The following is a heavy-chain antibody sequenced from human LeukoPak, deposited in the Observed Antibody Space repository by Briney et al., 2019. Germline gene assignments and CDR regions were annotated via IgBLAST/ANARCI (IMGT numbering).Heavy chain of an antibody. J-gene: IGHJ4*02. CDR1: GGTFSSYA. D-gene: IGHD1-26*01. Sequence: ASVKVSCKASGGTFSSYAISWVRQAPGQGLEWMGRIIPILDIANYAQKFQGRVTITADKSTSTAYMELSSLRSEDTAVYYCARDRLSGSYRWPFDYWGQGTLVTVSS. CDR2: IIPILDIA. CDR3: ARDRLSGSYRWPFDY. V-gene: IGHV1-69*04.